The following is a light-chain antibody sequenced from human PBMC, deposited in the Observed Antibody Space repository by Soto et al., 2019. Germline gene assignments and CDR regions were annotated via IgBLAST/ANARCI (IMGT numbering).Light chain of an antibody. CDR1: SSDIGGYQY. Sequence: QSALTQPASVSGSPGQSITISCTGTSSDIGGYQYVSWYQQHPNKAPKLMIYEVRNRPSGISNRFSGSKSDNTASLTISGLQAEDEADYYCTSYTSTSTWVFGGGTKLTVL. V-gene: IGLV2-14*01. CDR3: TSYTSTSTWV. J-gene: IGLJ3*02. CDR2: EVR.